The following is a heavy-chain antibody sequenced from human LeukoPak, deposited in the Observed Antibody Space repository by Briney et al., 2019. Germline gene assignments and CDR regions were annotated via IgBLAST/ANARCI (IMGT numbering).Heavy chain of an antibody. CDR1: GFTFSSYS. CDR3: ARGEAPNYYYDSSGYYPGYFDY. D-gene: IGHD3-22*01. CDR2: IYYSGST. Sequence: GSLRLSCAASGFTFSSYSMNWVRQPPGKGLEWIGYIYYSGSTYYNPSLKSRVTISVDTSKNQFSLKLSPVTAADTAVYYCARGEAPNYYYDSSGYYPGYFDYWGQGTLVTVSS. V-gene: IGHV4-59*12. J-gene: IGHJ4*02.